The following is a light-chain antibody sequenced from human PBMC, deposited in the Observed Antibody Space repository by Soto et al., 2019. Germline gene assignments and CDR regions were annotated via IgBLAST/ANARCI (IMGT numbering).Light chain of an antibody. CDR2: TAS. CDR3: QQYNSYPWT. V-gene: IGKV1-5*03. Sequence: DIQMTQSPSTLSASVGDRVTITCRASQSISGWLAWYQQKPGKAPNVLIYTASSLESGVPSRFSGSASGTEFSLTISSLQPDDSATYYCQQYNSYPWTFGQGTKVEVK. J-gene: IGKJ1*01. CDR1: QSISGW.